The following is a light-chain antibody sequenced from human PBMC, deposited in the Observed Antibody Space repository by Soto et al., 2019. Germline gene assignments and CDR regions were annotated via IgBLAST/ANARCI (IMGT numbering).Light chain of an antibody. CDR1: QSVSSSY. CDR2: GAS. V-gene: IGKV3D-20*02. Sequence: EIVLTHSPGTLSLSPGDRATLSCRASQSVSSSYLAWYQQKPGQAPRLLIYGASSRPTGIPDRFSGSGSGTDFTLTISSLEPEDFAVYYCQQRSNWPLITFGQRTRLEI. CDR3: QQRSNWPLIT. J-gene: IGKJ5*01.